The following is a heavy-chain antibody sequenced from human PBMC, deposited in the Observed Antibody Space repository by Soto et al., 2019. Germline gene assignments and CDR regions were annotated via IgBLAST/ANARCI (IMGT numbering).Heavy chain of an antibody. CDR3: ARDYGMRLGHFDY. J-gene: IGHJ4*02. CDR1: GYTFSSYS. Sequence: QVHLVQSGTEVRRPGASVKVSCQTSGYTFSSYSIHWVRQAPGQGLEWMGWINAAHGTTKYSQKCQGRVTITMDTSATTVYMELTTLRSEDTAVYYCARDYGMRLGHFDYWGQGSLVIVSS. D-gene: IGHD3-16*01. V-gene: IGHV1-3*01. CDR2: INAAHGTT.